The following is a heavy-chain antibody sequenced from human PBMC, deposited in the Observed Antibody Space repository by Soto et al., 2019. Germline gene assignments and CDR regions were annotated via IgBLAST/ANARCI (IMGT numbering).Heavy chain of an antibody. J-gene: IGHJ4*02. CDR2: IYYSGST. V-gene: IGHV4-59*08. CDR3: AVGRDGYNRNFDY. CDR1: GGSISSYY. Sequence: QVQLQESGPGLVKPSETLSLTCTVSGGSISSYYWSWIRQPPGKGLEWIGYIYYSGSTNYNPSLKSRVTISVDTYKNQFSLKLSSVTAADTAVYYCAVGRDGYNRNFDYWGQGTLVTVSS. D-gene: IGHD5-12*01.